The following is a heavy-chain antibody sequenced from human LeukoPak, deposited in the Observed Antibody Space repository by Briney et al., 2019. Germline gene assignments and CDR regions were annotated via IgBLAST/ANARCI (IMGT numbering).Heavy chain of an antibody. D-gene: IGHD2-15*01. J-gene: IGHJ4*02. Sequence: ASVKVSCKASGYTFGSYGISWVRQAPGQGLEWVGWISPYNGKTTYAQKFQGRVTITADESTSTAYMELSSLRSEDTAVYYCARSYCSGGSCYGRFDYWGQGTLVTVSS. CDR3: ARSYCSGGSCYGRFDY. CDR2: ISPYNGKT. CDR1: GYTFGSYG. V-gene: IGHV1-18*01.